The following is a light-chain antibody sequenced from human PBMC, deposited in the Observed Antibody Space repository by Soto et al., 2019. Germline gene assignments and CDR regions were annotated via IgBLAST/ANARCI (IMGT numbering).Light chain of an antibody. Sequence: QSALTQPASVSGSPGQSITLSCRGTSSDVGGYNYVSWYQQHPGKAPKLMIYEVSNPPSGVSTRFSGSKSGNTASLTISGLQAGDEADYYCSSYITTSTLGVFGGGTKVTVL. CDR1: SSDVGGYNY. V-gene: IGLV2-14*01. CDR3: SSYITTSTLGV. J-gene: IGLJ2*01. CDR2: EVS.